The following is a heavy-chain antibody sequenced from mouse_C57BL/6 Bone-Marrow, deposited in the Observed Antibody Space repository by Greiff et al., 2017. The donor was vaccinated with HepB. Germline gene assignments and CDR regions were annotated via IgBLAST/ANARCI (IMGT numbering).Heavy chain of an antibody. CDR1: GYTFTSYG. J-gene: IGHJ2*01. V-gene: IGHV1-81*01. CDR2: IYPRSGNT. D-gene: IGHD1-1*01. Sequence: VQLQQSGAELARPGASVKLSCKASGYTFTSYGMSWVKQRTGQGLEWIGEIYPRSGNTYYNEKFKGKATLTADKSSSTAYMELRSLTSEDSAVYFCAREIPYYYGSSYENYWGQGTTLTVSS. CDR3: AREIPYYYGSSYENY.